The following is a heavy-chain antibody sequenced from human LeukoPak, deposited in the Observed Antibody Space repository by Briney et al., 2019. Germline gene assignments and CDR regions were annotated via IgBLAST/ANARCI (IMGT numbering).Heavy chain of an antibody. D-gene: IGHD2-2*01. CDR2: ISAYNGNT. V-gene: IGHV1-18*04. Sequence: GASVKVSCKASGYTFTSYGISWGRQAPGQGLEWMGWISAYNGNTNYAQKLQGRVTMTTDTSTSTADMELRSLRSDYTAVYYCVSLYCSSTSCYAGVFDYWGQGTLVTVSS. CDR3: VSLYCSSTSCYAGVFDY. CDR1: GYTFTSYG. J-gene: IGHJ4*02.